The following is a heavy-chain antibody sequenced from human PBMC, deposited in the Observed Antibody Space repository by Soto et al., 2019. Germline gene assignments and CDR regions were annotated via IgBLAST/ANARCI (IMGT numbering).Heavy chain of an antibody. CDR1: GYTFSDHD. V-gene: IGHV1-8*01. D-gene: IGHD1-1*01. CDR2: MNPNSGDT. J-gene: IGHJ4*02. CDR3: ARVGGNWNDAYFEY. Sequence: QVQLVQSGAEVKKPGASVKVSCKASGYTFSDHDINWVRQASGQGPEWLGWMNPNSGDTGYAQNFQGRVTMTRDTSQRTAYMELSSLRSEDTAVYYCARVGGNWNDAYFEYWGQGTLVTVSS.